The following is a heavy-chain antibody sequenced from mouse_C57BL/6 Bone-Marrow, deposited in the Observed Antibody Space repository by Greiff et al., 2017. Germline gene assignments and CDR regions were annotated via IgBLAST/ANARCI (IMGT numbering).Heavy chain of an antibody. V-gene: IGHV1-50*01. CDR3: ARGGAVDY. CDR2: IDPSDSYT. J-gene: IGHJ2*01. CDR1: GYTFTSYW. Sequence: VQLQQPGAELVKPGASVKLSCKASGYTFTSYWMQWVKQRPGQGLEWIGEIDPSDSYTNYNQKFKGKATLTVDTSSSTAYMQLSSLTSEDSAVYYCARGGAVDYWGQGTTLTVSS.